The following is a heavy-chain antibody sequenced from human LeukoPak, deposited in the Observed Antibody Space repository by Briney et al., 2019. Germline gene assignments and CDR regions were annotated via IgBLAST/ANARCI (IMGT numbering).Heavy chain of an antibody. Sequence: GGSLRLSCAASGFTFSSYSMNWIRQAPGKGLEWVSSISSSGSHIYYADSVKGRFTISRDNAKNSLYLQMNSLRAEDTAVYYCARWWRGFDYWGQGTLATVSS. CDR1: GFTFSSYS. CDR3: ARWWRGFDY. V-gene: IGHV3-21*01. D-gene: IGHD2-15*01. CDR2: ISSSGSHI. J-gene: IGHJ4*02.